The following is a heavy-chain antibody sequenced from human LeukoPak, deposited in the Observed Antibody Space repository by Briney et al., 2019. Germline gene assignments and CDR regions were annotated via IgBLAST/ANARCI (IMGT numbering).Heavy chain of an antibody. CDR1: GFTFSNFA. V-gene: IGHV3-23*01. CDR3: PKDGGEAISRSWSY. J-gene: IGHJ4*02. Sequence: PGGSLRLSCAATGFTFSNFAMSWVRQAPGKGLEWVSAISGRGGGTYYADSVKGRFTISRDNSRNTLHLQMNSLRAADTAVSSCPKDGGEAISRSWSYWGQGALVTVSS. CDR2: ISGRGGGT. D-gene: IGHD6-13*01.